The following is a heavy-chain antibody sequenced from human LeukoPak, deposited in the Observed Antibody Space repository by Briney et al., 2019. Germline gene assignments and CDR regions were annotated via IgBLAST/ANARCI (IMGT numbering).Heavy chain of an antibody. J-gene: IGHJ4*02. CDR2: ISDSGGST. Sequence: QPGGSLRLSCAASGFTFKTNAMSWVRQAPGKGLEWVSGISDSGGSTFYADSVKGRFTVSRDHAKNSLYLQMNSLRAEDTAVYYCARDPGHCSSTSCYKFFDYWGQGTLVTVSS. D-gene: IGHD2-2*02. V-gene: IGHV3-23*01. CDR3: ARDPGHCSSTSCYKFFDY. CDR1: GFTFKTNA.